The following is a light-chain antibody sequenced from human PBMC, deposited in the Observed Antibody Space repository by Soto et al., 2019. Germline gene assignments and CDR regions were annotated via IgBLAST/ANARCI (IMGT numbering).Light chain of an antibody. Sequence: QSALTQPASVSGSPGQSVSIPCTATNREFGMHNLVSWYQQQPGKAPRLIIYETTRGHSGVPIRFSGSKSGDTATLTISGLQAEDEADYYCCSYGGTDVPGVFGGGTQLTVL. CDR3: CSYGGTDVPGV. CDR1: NREFGMHNL. CDR2: ETT. J-gene: IGLJ3*02. V-gene: IGLV2-23*01.